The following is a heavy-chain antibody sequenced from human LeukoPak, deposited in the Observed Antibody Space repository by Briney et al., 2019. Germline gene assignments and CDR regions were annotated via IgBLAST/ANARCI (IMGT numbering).Heavy chain of an antibody. V-gene: IGHV4-61*02. J-gene: IGHJ3*02. CDR1: GDSIGSGDYY. CDR2: ISSSGST. Sequence: SEILSLTCTVSGDSIGSGDYYWSWIRQPAGKGLEWIGRISSSGSTNYNPSLKSRVTISVDTSKNQFSLKLSSVTAADTAVYFCARGPYSYDSSGAFDIWGQGTMVTVSS. CDR3: ARGPYSYDSSGAFDI. D-gene: IGHD3-22*01.